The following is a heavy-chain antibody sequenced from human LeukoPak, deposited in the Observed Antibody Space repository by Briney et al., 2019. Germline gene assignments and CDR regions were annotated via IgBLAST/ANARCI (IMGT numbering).Heavy chain of an antibody. V-gene: IGHV3-21*01. Sequence: PGGSLRLSCAASGFTFSSYSMNWVRQAPGKGLEWGSSISSSSSYIYYADSVKGRFTISRDNAKNSLYLQMNSLRAEDTAVYYCASVLVGYYYDSSGTTWGQGTLVTVSS. CDR2: ISSSSSYI. J-gene: IGHJ5*02. CDR1: GFTFSSYS. CDR3: ASVLVGYYYDSSGTT. D-gene: IGHD3-22*01.